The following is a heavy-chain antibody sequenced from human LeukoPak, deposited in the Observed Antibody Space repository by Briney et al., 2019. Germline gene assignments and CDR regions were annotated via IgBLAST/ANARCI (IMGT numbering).Heavy chain of an antibody. CDR2: INPNSGGT. V-gene: IGHV1-2*02. CDR1: GYTFTGYC. D-gene: IGHD4-17*01. CDR3: ARGDDYGDQGIDY. J-gene: IGHJ4*02. Sequence: ASVKVSCKASGYTFTGYCMHWVRQAPGQGLEWMGWINPNSGGTNYAQKFQGRVTMTRDTSISTAYMELSRLRSDDTAVYYCARGDDYGDQGIDYWGQGTLVTVSS.